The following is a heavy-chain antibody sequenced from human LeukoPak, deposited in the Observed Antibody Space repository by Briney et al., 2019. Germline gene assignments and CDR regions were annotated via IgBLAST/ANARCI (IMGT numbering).Heavy chain of an antibody. D-gene: IGHD5-18*01. CDR3: ARDRGYSYGPGDY. J-gene: IGHJ4*02. Sequence: GASVKVSCKASGGTFSSYAISWVGQAPGQGLEWMGGIIPIFGTANYAQKFQGRVTITADKSTSTAYMELSSLRSEDTAVYYCARDRGYSYGPGDYWGQGTLVTVSS. CDR1: GGTFSSYA. V-gene: IGHV1-69*06. CDR2: IIPIFGTA.